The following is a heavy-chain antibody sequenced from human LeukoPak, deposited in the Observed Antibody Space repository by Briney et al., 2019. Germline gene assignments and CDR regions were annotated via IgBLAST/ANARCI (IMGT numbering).Heavy chain of an antibody. CDR2: FIPVLGTA. CDR3: AGIPVFGVVLHQEPV. Sequence: SVKVSCKASGGTFSDYALNWVRQAPGQGLEWMGVFIPVLGTANSTQNFQDRVSITADISTHTVYMELSSLKSEDTAVYFCAGIPVFGVVLHQEPVWGKGTTVTVSS. CDR1: GGTFSDYA. V-gene: IGHV1-69*10. D-gene: IGHD2-8*01. J-gene: IGHJ6*04.